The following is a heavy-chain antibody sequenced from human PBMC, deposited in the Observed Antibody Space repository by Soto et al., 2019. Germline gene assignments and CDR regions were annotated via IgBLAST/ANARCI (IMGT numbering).Heavy chain of an antibody. V-gene: IGHV3-11*06. CDR2: ISSSSSYT. CDR3: ARAAYYYGSGSYYKGEDYFDY. J-gene: IGHJ4*02. D-gene: IGHD3-10*01. CDR1: GFTFSDYY. Sequence: KPGGSLRLSCAASGFTFSDYYMIWIRQAPGKGLEWVSYISSSSSYTNYADSVKGRFTISRDNAKNSLYLQMNSLRAEDTAVYYCARAAYYYGSGSYYKGEDYFDYWGQGTLVTVSS.